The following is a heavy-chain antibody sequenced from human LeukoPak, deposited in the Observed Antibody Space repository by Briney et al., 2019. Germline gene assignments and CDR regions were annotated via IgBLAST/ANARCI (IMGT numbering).Heavy chain of an antibody. D-gene: IGHD1-26*01. Sequence: ASVKISCKASGYTFTSYYMHWVRQAPGQGLEWMGIINPSGGSTSYAQKFQSRVTMTRDTSTSTVYVELSSLRSEDTAVYYCARVPPSYSGSYYENYFDYWGQGTLVTVSS. CDR1: GYTFTSYY. J-gene: IGHJ4*02. CDR3: ARVPPSYSGSYYENYFDY. V-gene: IGHV1-46*01. CDR2: INPSGGST.